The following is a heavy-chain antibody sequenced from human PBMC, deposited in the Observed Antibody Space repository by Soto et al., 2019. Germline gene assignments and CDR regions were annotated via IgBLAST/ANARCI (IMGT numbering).Heavy chain of an antibody. CDR2: INPNSGGT. CDR3: ARDRSESYGDLDY. CDR1: GYTFTGYY. Sequence: GASVKVSCKASGYTFTGYYMHWVRQAPGQGLEWMGWINPNSGGTNYAQKFQGWVTMTRDTSISTAYMELSRLRYDDTAVYYCARDRSESYGDLDYWGQGTLVTVSS. V-gene: IGHV1-2*04. J-gene: IGHJ4*02. D-gene: IGHD5-18*01.